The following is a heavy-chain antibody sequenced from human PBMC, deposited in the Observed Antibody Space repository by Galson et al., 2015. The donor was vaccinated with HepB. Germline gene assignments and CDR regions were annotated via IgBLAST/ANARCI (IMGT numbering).Heavy chain of an antibody. Sequence: CAISGDSVSSNSAAWNWIRQSPSRGLEWLGRTYYRSRWYNDYAVSLKSRITINPDTSKNQFSLQLNSVTPEDTAAYYCARAGAGYSSSWPFDYWGQGTLVTVSS. CDR2: TYYRSRWYN. V-gene: IGHV6-1*01. CDR1: GDSVSSNSAA. J-gene: IGHJ4*02. CDR3: ARAGAGYSSSWPFDY. D-gene: IGHD6-13*01.